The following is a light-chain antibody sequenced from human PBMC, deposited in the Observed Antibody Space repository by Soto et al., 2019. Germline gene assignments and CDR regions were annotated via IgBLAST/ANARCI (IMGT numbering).Light chain of an antibody. Sequence: EIVLTQSPGTLSLSPGERATLSCRASQSVNSNYLAWLQQKPGQAPRLLIYSVSSRATGIPDRFSGSGSGTDFTLTISRLEPEDFAVYYCQHYGNSGVTFGPGTKVDIK. CDR2: SVS. CDR1: QSVNSNY. V-gene: IGKV3-20*01. CDR3: QHYGNSGVT. J-gene: IGKJ3*01.